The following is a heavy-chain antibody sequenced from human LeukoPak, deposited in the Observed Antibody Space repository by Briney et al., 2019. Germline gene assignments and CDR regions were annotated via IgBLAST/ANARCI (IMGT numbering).Heavy chain of an antibody. Sequence: PSETLSLTCTVSGGSISSYYWSWIRQPPGKGLEWIGYIYTSGSTNYNPSLKSRVTISVDTSKNQFSLKLSSVTAADTAVYYCARLGLGNFDHWGQGTLVTVSS. D-gene: IGHD3-10*01. V-gene: IGHV4-4*09. J-gene: IGHJ4*02. CDR2: IYTSGST. CDR1: GGSISSYY. CDR3: ARLGLGNFDH.